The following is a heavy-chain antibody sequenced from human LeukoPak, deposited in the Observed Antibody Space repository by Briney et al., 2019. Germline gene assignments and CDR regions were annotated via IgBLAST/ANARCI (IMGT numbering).Heavy chain of an antibody. CDR1: GFTFSSYG. CDR2: IWYDGSNK. CDR3: AREVRQYYYYYGMDV. D-gene: IGHD4/OR15-4a*01. J-gene: IGHJ6*02. V-gene: IGHV3-33*01. Sequence: GGSLRLSCAASGFTFSSYGMHWVRQAPGKGLEWVAVIWYDGSNKYYADSVKGRFTISRDNSKNTLYLLMNSLRAEDTAVYYCAREVRQYYYYYGMDVWGQGTTVTVSS.